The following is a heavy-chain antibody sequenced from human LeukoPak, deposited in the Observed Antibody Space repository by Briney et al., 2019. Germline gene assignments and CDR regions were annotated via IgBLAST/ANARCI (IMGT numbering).Heavy chain of an antibody. CDR3: ARLIAAAWFDP. D-gene: IGHD6-13*01. CDR1: GGFISSYY. J-gene: IGHJ5*02. Sequence: SETLSLTCTVSGGFISSYYWSWIRQPPGKGLEWIGYIYYSGSTNYNPSLKSRVTISVDTSKNQFSLKLSSVTAADTAVYYCARLIAAAWFDPWGQGTLVTVSS. CDR2: IYYSGST. V-gene: IGHV4-59*08.